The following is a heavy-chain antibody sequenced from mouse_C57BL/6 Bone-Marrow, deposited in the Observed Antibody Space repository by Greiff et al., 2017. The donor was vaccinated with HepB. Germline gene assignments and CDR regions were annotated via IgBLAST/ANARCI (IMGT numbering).Heavy chain of an antibody. CDR1: GYTFTDYY. V-gene: IGHV1-19*01. D-gene: IGHD2-12*01. J-gene: IGHJ2*01. CDR2: INPYNGGT. Sequence: VQLQQSGPVLVKPGASVKMSCKASGYTFTDYYMNWVKQSHGKSLEWIGVINPYNGGTSYNQKFKGKATLTVDKSSSTAYMELNSLTSEDSAVYYCAGKLYSYYFDYWGQGTTLTVSS. CDR3: AGKLYSYYFDY.